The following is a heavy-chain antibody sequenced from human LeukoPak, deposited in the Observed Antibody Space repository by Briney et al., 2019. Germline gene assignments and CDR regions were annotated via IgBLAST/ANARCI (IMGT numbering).Heavy chain of an antibody. CDR1: GFTLSSYA. CDR3: AKVMKGSERLTMVRGVIIKTAGLYYMDV. V-gene: IGHV3-23*01. J-gene: IGHJ6*03. CDR2: ISASGGST. D-gene: IGHD3-10*01. Sequence: GGSLRLSCAASGFTLSSYAMSWVRQAPGKGLEWVSSISASGGSTNYADSAKGRFTISRDNSKNTVYLQMNSLRAEDTAVYYCAKVMKGSERLTMVRGVIIKTAGLYYMDVWGKGTTVTVSS.